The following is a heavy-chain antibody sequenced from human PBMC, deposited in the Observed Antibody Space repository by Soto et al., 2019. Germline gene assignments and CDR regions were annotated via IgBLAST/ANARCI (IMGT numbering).Heavy chain of an antibody. D-gene: IGHD3-22*01. J-gene: IGHJ4*01. CDR1: GYTFTSYG. Sequence: ASVKVSCKASGYTFTSYGVTWVRQAPGQGLEWMGWISPYNGRTSYAQNFQDRVTMTTDTSTSTAYMELRSLRSDDTAVYYCGRDHKEEYYYDNTGFFPSNYWG. CDR3: GRDHKEEYYYDNTGFFPSNY. V-gene: IGHV1-18*01. CDR2: ISPYNGRT.